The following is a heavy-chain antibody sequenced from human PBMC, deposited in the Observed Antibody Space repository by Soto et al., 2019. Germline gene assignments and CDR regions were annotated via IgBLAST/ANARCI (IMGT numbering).Heavy chain of an antibody. CDR2: ISSSSSYI. V-gene: IGHV3-21*01. J-gene: IGHJ6*02. CDR3: ARDEGYCSGGSCYSVYYYYYGMDV. CDR1: GFSFSSYS. Sequence: PGGSLRLSCAASGFSFSSYSMNWVRQAPGKGLEWVSSISSSSSYIYYADSVKGRFTISRDNAKNSLYLQMNSLRAEDTAVYYCARDEGYCSGGSCYSVYYYYYGMDVWGQGT. D-gene: IGHD2-15*01.